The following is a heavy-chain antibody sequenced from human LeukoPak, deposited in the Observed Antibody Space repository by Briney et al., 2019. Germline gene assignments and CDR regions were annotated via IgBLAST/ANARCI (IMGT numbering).Heavy chain of an antibody. CDR1: GFTFSSYA. D-gene: IGHD2-2*01. CDR3: AKDRERKYQLLVGPTDY. Sequence: PGGSLRLSCAASGFTFSSYAMSWVRQAPGKGLEWVSAISGSGGSTYYADSVKGRFTISRDNSKNTLYLQMNSLRAEDTAVYYCAKDRERKYQLLVGPTDYWGQGTLVTVSS. V-gene: IGHV3-23*01. J-gene: IGHJ4*02. CDR2: ISGSGGST.